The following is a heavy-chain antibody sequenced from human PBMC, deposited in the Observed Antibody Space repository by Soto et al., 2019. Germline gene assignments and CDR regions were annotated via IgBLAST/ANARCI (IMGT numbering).Heavy chain of an antibody. CDR1: GFPFSSYS. Sequence: PGGSRSLSCSASGFPFSSYSMSWVRPAPGKGLEWVSAISGSGGSTYYADSVNGRFTISRDNSKNTLYLQMNSLRAEDTAVYYCAKGSEYSSFYYYYGMDVWGQGTTVTVS. CDR3: AKGSEYSSFYYYYGMDV. CDR2: ISGSGGST. J-gene: IGHJ6*02. V-gene: IGHV3-23*01. D-gene: IGHD6-6*01.